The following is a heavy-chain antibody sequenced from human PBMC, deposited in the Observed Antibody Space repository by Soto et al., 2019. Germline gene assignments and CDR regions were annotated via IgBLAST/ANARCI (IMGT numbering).Heavy chain of an antibody. CDR1: GFTVSSNY. CDR3: ARGITPFNWFDP. J-gene: IGHJ5*02. V-gene: IGHV3-53*01. Sequence: GWSLRLSCAASGFTVSSNYMSWVRQAPGKGLEWVSVIYSGGSTYYADSVKGRFTISRDNSKNTLYLQMNSLRAEDTAVYYCARGITPFNWFDPWGQGTLVTVSS. D-gene: IGHD1-20*01. CDR2: IYSGGST.